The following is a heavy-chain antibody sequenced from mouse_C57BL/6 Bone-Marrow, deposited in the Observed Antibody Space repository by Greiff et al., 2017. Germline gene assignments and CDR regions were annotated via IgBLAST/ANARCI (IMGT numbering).Heavy chain of an antibody. Sequence: EVQLQQSGAELVKPGASVKLSCKASGFNITDYYIHWVKQRTEQGLEWIGRIEPEDGETKYAPKFQDKATLTADTSSNTAYLQLSSLTSEDTAVYYCTRSLIYYGTNYWGQGTTLTVSA. CDR2: IEPEDGET. J-gene: IGHJ2*01. D-gene: IGHD1-1*01. V-gene: IGHV14-2*01. CDR1: GFNITDYY. CDR3: TRSLIYYGTNY.